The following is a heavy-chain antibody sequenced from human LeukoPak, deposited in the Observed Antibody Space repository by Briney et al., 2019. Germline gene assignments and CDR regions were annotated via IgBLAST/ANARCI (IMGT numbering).Heavy chain of an antibody. J-gene: IGHJ6*03. D-gene: IGHD5-12*01. CDR2: IYPSGNT. CDR3: ARGSGGYSGYDTYYYYMDV. Sequence: SETLSLTCTVSIGSINSDNWNWIRQPAGKGLEWIGRIYPSGNTNYNPSLKSRVTLSIDKSKNQFSLKLSSVTAADTAVYYCARGSGGYSGYDTYYYYMDVWGKGTTVTVSS. CDR1: IGSINSDN. V-gene: IGHV4-4*07.